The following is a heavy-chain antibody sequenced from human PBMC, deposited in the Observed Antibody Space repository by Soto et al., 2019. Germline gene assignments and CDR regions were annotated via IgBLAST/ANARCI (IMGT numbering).Heavy chain of an antibody. CDR3: AKVGIAARPKYYFDY. CDR2: ISGSGGST. D-gene: IGHD6-6*01. Sequence: PGGSLRLSCAASGFTFSSYAMSWVRQAPGKGLEWVSAISGSGGSTHHADSVKGRFTISRDNSKNTLYLQMNSLRAEDTAVYYCAKVGIAARPKYYFDYWGQGTLVTVSS. CDR1: GFTFSSYA. J-gene: IGHJ4*02. V-gene: IGHV3-23*01.